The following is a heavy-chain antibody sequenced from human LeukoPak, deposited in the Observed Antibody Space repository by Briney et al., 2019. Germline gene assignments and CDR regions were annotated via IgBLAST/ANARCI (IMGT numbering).Heavy chain of an antibody. D-gene: IGHD6-13*01. CDR3: ARGGIGAAGPVGY. V-gene: IGHV4-59*01. J-gene: IGHJ4*02. Sequence: SETLSLTCTVSGGSISRYYWSWIRQPPGKRLEWIGYIYYSGSTNYNPSLKSRVTISVGTSKSQFSLKLSSVTAADTAVYYCARGGIGAAGPVGYWGQGTLVTVSS. CDR2: IYYSGST. CDR1: GGSISRYY.